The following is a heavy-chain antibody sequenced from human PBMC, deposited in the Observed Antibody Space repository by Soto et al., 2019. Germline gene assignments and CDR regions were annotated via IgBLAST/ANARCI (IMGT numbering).Heavy chain of an antibody. V-gene: IGHV3-23*01. CDR2: ISGSGGRT. D-gene: IGHD6-19*01. CDR3: AKGIAVAGNGLDY. Sequence: GGSLRLSCSASGFTFNSYAMNWVRQAPGKGLEWVSGISGSGGRTFYADSVKGRFAISRDNSKNTLYLQMNSLRAEDTAVYYCAKGIAVAGNGLDYWGQGTLVTVSS. CDR1: GFTFNSYA. J-gene: IGHJ4*02.